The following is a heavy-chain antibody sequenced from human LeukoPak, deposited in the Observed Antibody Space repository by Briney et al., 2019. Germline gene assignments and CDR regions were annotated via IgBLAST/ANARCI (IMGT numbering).Heavy chain of an antibody. V-gene: IGHV4-61*02. CDR3: AVVLSGYFSD. J-gene: IGHJ4*02. Sequence: PSETLSLTCTIPGGSISSGSYYWSWIRQPAGKGLEWIGRIFTSGSTKYNPSLKSRVTISVDTSKNQFSLKLSSVTAADTAVYYCAVVLSGYFSDWGQGTLVTVSS. CDR1: GGSISSGSYY. D-gene: IGHD3-22*01. CDR2: IFTSGST.